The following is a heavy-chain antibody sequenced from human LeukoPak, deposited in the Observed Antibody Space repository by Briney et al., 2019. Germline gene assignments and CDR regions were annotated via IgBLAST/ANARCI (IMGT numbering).Heavy chain of an antibody. D-gene: IGHD6-19*01. CDR2: IKSKANSYAT. Sequence: PGGSLRLSCAASGFTFSGSAMHWVRQASGKGLEWVGRIKSKANSYATAYAASVKGRITIAKDNYKKTLYLQMNSMRAEATAVYYCASPQYSRGRGGAHHAFDIWGQGTMVTVSS. V-gene: IGHV3-73*01. CDR1: GFTFSGSA. CDR3: ASPQYSRGRGGAHHAFDI. J-gene: IGHJ3*02.